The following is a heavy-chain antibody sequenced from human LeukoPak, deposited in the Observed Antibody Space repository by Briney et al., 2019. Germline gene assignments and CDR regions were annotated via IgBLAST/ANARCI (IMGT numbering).Heavy chain of an antibody. J-gene: IGHJ4*02. V-gene: IGHV3-53*01. CDR1: GFIVSSNY. Sequence: PGGSLRPSCVPSGFIVSSNYMSWVRQAPGKGLEWVSLIYSSGSTYYTASVKGRFTISRDHSKNTLYLQMNSLRAEDAALYYCARGLESCSSGSCFKDWGQGTLVTVSS. D-gene: IGHD2-15*01. CDR2: IYSSGST. CDR3: ARGLESCSSGSCFKD.